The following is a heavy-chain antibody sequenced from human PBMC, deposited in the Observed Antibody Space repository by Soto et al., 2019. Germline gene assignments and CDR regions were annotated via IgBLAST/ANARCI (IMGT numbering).Heavy chain of an antibody. CDR1: GFTFSSYA. CDR3: AKDYGATIVGWFDP. V-gene: IGHV3-23*01. D-gene: IGHD5-12*01. J-gene: IGHJ5*02. CDR2: ISGSGGST. Sequence: GGSLRLSCAASGFTFSSYAMSWVRQAPGKGLEWVSAISGSGGSTYYADSVKGRFTISRDNSKNTLYLQMNSLRAEDTDVYYCAKDYGATIVGWFDPWGQGTLVTVSS.